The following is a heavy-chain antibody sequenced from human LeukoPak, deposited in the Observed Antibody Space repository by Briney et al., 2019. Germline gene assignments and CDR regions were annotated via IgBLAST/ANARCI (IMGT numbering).Heavy chain of an antibody. Sequence: GGSLRLSCAASGFTFSSYGMNWVRQAPGKALEWVANIRPDGSDRNYADSVRGRLTISRDNAKSSLYLQMNSLRGEDTAVYYCATRLAAVTADPFDNWGQGTLVTVST. V-gene: IGHV3-7*01. CDR2: IRPDGSDR. CDR3: ATRLAAVTADPFDN. D-gene: IGHD2-21*02. J-gene: IGHJ4*02. CDR1: GFTFSSYG.